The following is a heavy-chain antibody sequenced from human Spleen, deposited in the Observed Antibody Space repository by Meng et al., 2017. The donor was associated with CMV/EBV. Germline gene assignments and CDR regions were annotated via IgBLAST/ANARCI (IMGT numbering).Heavy chain of an antibody. CDR2: IRNDGSAK. J-gene: IGHJ4*02. Sequence: FACSIYGMRWVRRAPGKGLKWVAYIRNDGSAKLYADSVKGRFTISRDNSRNTLYLQMTSLSVEDTAGYYCAKDSKTYYYGSASFSDYWGQGTLVTVSS. CDR1: FACSIYG. V-gene: IGHV3-30*02. D-gene: IGHD3-10*01. CDR3: AKDSKTYYYGSASFSDY.